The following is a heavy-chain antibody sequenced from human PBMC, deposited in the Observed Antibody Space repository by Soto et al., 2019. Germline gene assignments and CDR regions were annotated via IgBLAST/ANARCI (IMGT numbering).Heavy chain of an antibody. Sequence: ASLKVSCKASGYTFTSYAMHWVRHAPGQRLEWMGWINAGNGNTKYSQKFQGRVTITRDTSASTAYMELSSLRSEDTAVYYCAREAKKWLGDCQYWGQGTLGTVSS. CDR2: INAGNGNT. CDR1: GYTFTSYA. J-gene: IGHJ4*02. D-gene: IGHD6-19*01. CDR3: AREAKKWLGDCQY. V-gene: IGHV1-3*01.